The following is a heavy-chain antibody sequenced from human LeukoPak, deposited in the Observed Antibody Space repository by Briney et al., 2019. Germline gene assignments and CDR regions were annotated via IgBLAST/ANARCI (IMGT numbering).Heavy chain of an antibody. CDR2: IYHSGST. J-gene: IGHJ3*02. Sequence: SETLSLTCTVSGGSISSGGYYWSWIRQPPGKGLEWIGYIYHSGSTYYNPSLKSRVAISVDRSKNQFSLKLSSVTAADTAVYYCARAGATGGSNAFDIWGQGTMVTVSS. CDR1: GGSISSGGYY. D-gene: IGHD1-26*01. V-gene: IGHV4-30-2*01. CDR3: ARAGATGGSNAFDI.